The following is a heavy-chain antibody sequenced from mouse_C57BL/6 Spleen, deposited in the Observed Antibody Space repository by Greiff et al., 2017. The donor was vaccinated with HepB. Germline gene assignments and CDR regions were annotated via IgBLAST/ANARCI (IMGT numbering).Heavy chain of an antibody. CDR1: GYTFTSYW. D-gene: IGHD4-1*02. Sequence: QVQLQQPGAELVRPGSSVKLSCKASGYTFTSYWMDRVKQRPGQGLEWIGNIYPSDSETHYNQKFKDKATLTVDKSSSTAYMQLSSLTSEDSAVYYCARSNWGLWYFDVWGTGTTVTVSS. J-gene: IGHJ1*03. CDR2: IYPSDSET. CDR3: ARSNWGLWYFDV. V-gene: IGHV1-61*01.